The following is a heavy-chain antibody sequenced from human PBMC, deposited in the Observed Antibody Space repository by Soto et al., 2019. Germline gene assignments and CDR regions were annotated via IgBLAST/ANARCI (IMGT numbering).Heavy chain of an antibody. CDR1: GGTFSSYT. Sequence: QVQLVQSGAEVKKPGSSVKVSCKASGGTFSSYTISWVRQAPGQGLEWMGRIIPIPGIANYAQKFQGRVTITADKSTSTAYMELSSLRSEDTAVYYCARVEWGAAAFDYWGQGTLVTVSS. CDR2: IIPIPGIA. J-gene: IGHJ4*02. V-gene: IGHV1-69*02. CDR3: ARVEWGAAAFDY. D-gene: IGHD3-3*01.